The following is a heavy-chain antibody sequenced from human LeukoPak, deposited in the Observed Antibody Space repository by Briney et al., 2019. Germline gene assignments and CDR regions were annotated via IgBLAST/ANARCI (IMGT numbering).Heavy chain of an antibody. D-gene: IGHD2-8*01. CDR1: GVSVSADTAA. CDR3: ARAVRATHFDY. V-gene: IGHV6-1*01. CDR2: TYYKSKWYY. Sequence: SQTLSLTCAISGVSVSADTAAWNWFRQSPSRGLEWLGRTYYKSKWYYDYAVFVENRITIKPDTSKNQFSLQLNFVTPEDTAVYYCARAVRATHFDYWGQGTLVTVSS. J-gene: IGHJ4*02.